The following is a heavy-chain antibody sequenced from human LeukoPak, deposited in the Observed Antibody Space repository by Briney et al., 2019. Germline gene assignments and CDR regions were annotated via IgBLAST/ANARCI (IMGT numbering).Heavy chain of an antibody. CDR3: ASTENGYSSGWYDY. D-gene: IGHD6-19*01. CDR2: IYYSGST. CDR1: GGSISSYY. J-gene: IGHJ4*02. V-gene: IGHV4-59*08. Sequence: SETLSLTFTVSGGSISSYYWSWIRQPPGKGLEWIGYIYYSGSTNYNPSLKSRVTISVDTSKNQFSLKLSSVTAADTAVYYCASTENGYSSGWYDYWGQGTLVTVSS.